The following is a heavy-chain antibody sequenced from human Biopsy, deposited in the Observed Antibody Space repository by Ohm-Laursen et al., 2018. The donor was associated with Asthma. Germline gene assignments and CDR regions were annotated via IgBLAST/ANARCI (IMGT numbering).Heavy chain of an antibody. Sequence: SDTLSLTCAVYGGYLRGYVWTWIRQPPGKGLEWIGESTQGGGTTFSPSLKSRVTISVDTSKNQFSLILSSVTAADTAVYYCARHDHRWDTYADFWGQGTLVTVSS. D-gene: IGHD2-2*01. CDR1: GGYLRGYV. CDR2: STQGGGT. CDR3: ARHDHRWDTYADF. J-gene: IGHJ4*02. V-gene: IGHV4-34*01.